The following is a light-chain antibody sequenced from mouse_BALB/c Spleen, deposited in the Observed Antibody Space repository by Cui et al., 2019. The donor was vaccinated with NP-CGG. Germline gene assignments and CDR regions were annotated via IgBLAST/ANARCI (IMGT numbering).Light chain of an antibody. J-gene: IGLJ1*01. Sequence: QAVVTQDTALPISPGETVTLTCRSSTGAVTTSNYANWVQEKTDHLFTGLIGGSNNRAPGVPARFSGSLIGDKAALTITGAQTEDEAIYFCALWYSNHWVFGGGTKLTVL. CDR1: TGAVTTSNY. CDR3: ALWYSNHWV. V-gene: IGLV1*01. CDR2: GSN.